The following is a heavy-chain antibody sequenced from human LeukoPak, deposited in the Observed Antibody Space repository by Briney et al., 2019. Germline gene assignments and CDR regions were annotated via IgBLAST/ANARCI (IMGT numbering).Heavy chain of an antibody. CDR2: INHSGST. CDR1: GGSFSGYY. CDR3: ARHKDYYYSYMDV. V-gene: IGHV4-34*01. Sequence: PSETLSLTCAVYGGSFSGYYWSWIRQPPGKGLEWIGEINHSGSTSYNPSLKSRVTISVDTSKNQFSLKLSSVTAADTAVYYCARHKDYYYSYMDVWGKGTTVTISS. J-gene: IGHJ6*03.